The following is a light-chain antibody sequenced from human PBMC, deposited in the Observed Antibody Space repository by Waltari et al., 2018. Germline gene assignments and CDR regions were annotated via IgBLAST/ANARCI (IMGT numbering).Light chain of an antibody. CDR1: RSDVGGYNR. V-gene: IGLV2-18*02. CDR2: EVS. CDR3: SSYTSSSTLV. J-gene: IGLJ2*01. Sequence: QSAMTQPSYVSGSPGQSVTISCTGTRSDVGGYNRVSWYQQPPGTAPKLIIYEVSDRPSGVPDRFSGSKSYNTASLTISGLQAEDEADYYCSSYTSSSTLVFGGGTKLTVL.